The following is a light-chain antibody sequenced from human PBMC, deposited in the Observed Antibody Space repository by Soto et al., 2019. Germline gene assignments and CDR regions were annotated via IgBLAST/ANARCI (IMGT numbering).Light chain of an antibody. V-gene: IGKV1-17*03. Sequence: DVQMTQSPSAMSASVGDRVTITCRATQDISRFVAWFQQKPGKAPERLIYETSTLQPGVPSPFSGSGSGTEFTLTISCLQPEDVATYYCQQHNSYPYTFGQGTKLEIK. CDR2: ETS. CDR3: QQHNSYPYT. CDR1: QDISRF. J-gene: IGKJ2*01.